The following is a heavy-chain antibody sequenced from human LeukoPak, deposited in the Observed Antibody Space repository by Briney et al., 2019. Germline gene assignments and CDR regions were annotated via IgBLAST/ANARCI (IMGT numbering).Heavy chain of an antibody. CDR2: INSDGSST. CDR3: ARWGPYDYGDYEAFDI. CDR1: GFTFSSYW. V-gene: IGHV3-74*01. J-gene: IGHJ3*02. D-gene: IGHD4-17*01. Sequence: GGSLRLSCAASGFTFSSYWMHWVRQAPGKGLVWVSRINSDGSSTSYADSVKGRFTISRDNAKNTLYLQMNSLRAEDTAVYYCARWGPYDYGDYEAFDIWGQGTMVTVSS.